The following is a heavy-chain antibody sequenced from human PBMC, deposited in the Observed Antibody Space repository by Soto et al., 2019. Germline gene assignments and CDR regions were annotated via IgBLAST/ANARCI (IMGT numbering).Heavy chain of an antibody. V-gene: IGHV3-7*05. D-gene: IGHD6-19*01. CDR1: GFTLSSYW. Sequence: EVQRVESGGGLVQPGGSLRLSCVASGFTLSSYWMSWVRQAPGKGPEWVANIKGDGSEKYYADSVKGRFTISRDNAKNSLLLEMNSLRAEDTALYYCARCVGAVAGSNLGQGTLVTVSS. J-gene: IGHJ1*01. CDR3: ARCVGAVAGSN. CDR2: IKGDGSEK.